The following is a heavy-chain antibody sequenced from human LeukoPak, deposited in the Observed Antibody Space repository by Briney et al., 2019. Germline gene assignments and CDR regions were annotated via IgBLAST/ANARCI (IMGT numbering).Heavy chain of an antibody. J-gene: IGHJ4*02. CDR1: VVTVSNYA. D-gene: IGHD3-10*01. CDR2: ISSGGTYE. Sequence: GVALRLSWAATVVTVSNYAMHCVRQAPGKGLEWVSLISSGGTYEYYADSVKGRFTISRDNSKNTLYLQLNSLRAEDTAVYYCARDSTYYYDSGSSGPHYFDNWGQGTLVTVSS. CDR3: ARDSTYYYDSGSSGPHYFDN. V-gene: IGHV3-30*01.